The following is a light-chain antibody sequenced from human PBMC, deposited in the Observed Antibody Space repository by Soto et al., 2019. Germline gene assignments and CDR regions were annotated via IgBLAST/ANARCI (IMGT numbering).Light chain of an antibody. CDR3: QQYNDWPPT. J-gene: IGKJ1*01. V-gene: IGKV3-15*01. CDR1: QSVSRN. Sequence: EIVMTQSPVTLSVSPGERATLSCRASQSVSRNLAWYQQKPGQAPRLLIYGASTRATGIPARFSGSGSGTEFTLTISSLQSEDFAVYYCQQYNDWPPTFGQGTKVEIK. CDR2: GAS.